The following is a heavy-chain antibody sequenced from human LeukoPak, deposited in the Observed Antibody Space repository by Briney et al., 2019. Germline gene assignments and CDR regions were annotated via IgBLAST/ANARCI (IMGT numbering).Heavy chain of an antibody. Sequence: GESLKIPYKGYGYSFSSYWIGWVRQMPGKGLEWMGIIYPGDSETRYSPSFQGQVTISGDKSISTTYLQWSSLKASDTAMYYCARGGSSFLFDSWGQGTLVTVSS. CDR2: IYPGDSET. V-gene: IGHV5-51*01. CDR1: GYSFSSYW. J-gene: IGHJ4*02. CDR3: ARGGSSFLFDS. D-gene: IGHD6-6*01.